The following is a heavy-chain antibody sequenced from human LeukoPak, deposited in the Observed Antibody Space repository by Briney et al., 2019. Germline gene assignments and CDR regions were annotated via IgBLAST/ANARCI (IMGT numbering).Heavy chain of an antibody. CDR2: IYSGGST. V-gene: IGHV3-66*02. J-gene: IGHJ4*02. CDR1: GFTVSSNY. CDR3: AREVVGITIFGVVDY. D-gene: IGHD3-3*01. Sequence: GGSLRLSCAASGFTVSSNYMSWVRQAPGKGLEWVSVIYSGGSTYYADSVKGRFTISRDNSKNTLYLQMNSLRAEDTAVYYWAREVVGITIFGVVDYWGQGTLVTVSS.